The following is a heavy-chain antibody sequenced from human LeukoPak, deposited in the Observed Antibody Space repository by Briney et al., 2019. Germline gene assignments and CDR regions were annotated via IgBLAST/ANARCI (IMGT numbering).Heavy chain of an antibody. CDR3: ASGQGVVVVAATDGFDP. CDR2: INPNSGGT. CDR1: GYTFTGYY. D-gene: IGHD2-15*01. Sequence: ASVKVSCKASGYTFTGYYTHWVRQAPGQGLEWMGWINPNSGGTNYAQKFQGRVTMTRDTSISTAYMELSRLRSDDTAVYYCASGQGVVVVAATDGFDPWGQGTLVTVSS. J-gene: IGHJ5*02. V-gene: IGHV1-2*02.